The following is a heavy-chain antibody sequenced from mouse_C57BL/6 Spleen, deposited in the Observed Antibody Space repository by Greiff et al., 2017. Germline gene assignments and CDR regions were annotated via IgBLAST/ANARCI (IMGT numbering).Heavy chain of an antibody. J-gene: IGHJ4*01. CDR1: GFTFSDYG. CDR3: ARGVRDYAMDY. V-gene: IGHV5-17*01. CDR2: ISSGSSTI. Sequence: EVQVVESGGGLVKPGGSLKLSCAASGFTFSDYGMHWVRQAPEKGLEWVAYISSGSSTIYYADTVKGRFTISRDNAKNTLFLQMTSLRSEDTAMYYCARGVRDYAMDYWGQGTSVTVSS. D-gene: IGHD2-14*01.